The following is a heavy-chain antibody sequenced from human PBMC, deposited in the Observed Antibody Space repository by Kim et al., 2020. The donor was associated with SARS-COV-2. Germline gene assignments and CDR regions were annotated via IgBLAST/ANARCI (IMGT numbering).Heavy chain of an antibody. CDR2: IYSGGST. CDR3: ARGGKAAAGSRVYYYYGMDV. V-gene: IGHV3-53*01. D-gene: IGHD6-13*01. CDR1: GFTVSSNY. J-gene: IGHJ6*02. Sequence: GGSLRLSCAASGFTVSSNYMSWVRQAPGKGLECVSVIYSGGSTYYADSVKGRFTISRDNSKNTLYLQMNSLRAEDTAVYYCARGGKAAAGSRVYYYYGMDVWGQGTTVTVSS.